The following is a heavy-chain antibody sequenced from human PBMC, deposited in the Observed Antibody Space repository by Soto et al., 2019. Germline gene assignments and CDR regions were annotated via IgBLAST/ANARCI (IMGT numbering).Heavy chain of an antibody. D-gene: IGHD1-26*01. CDR3: AREPTGLGAAYFFDY. V-gene: IGHV1-69*08. J-gene: IGHJ4*02. Sequence: QVQLVQSGAEVKKPGSSVKLSCKASGGTFSSYTVSWVRQAPGQGLEWMGRFIPVLGVANNAQKFQGRVTITADKITRSVYMELSSLRSEDTAVYYCAREPTGLGAAYFFDYWSQGPLITVSS. CDR1: GGTFSSYT. CDR2: FIPVLGVA.